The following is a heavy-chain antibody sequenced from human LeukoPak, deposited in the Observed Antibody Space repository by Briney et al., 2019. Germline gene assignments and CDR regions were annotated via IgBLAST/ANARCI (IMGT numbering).Heavy chain of an antibody. CDR1: GGSFSGYY. CDR3: ARPRGPGTAMPFGAFDI. CDR2: INHSGST. J-gene: IGHJ3*02. V-gene: IGHV4-34*01. Sequence: NPSETLSLTCAVYGGSFSGYYWSWIRQPPGKGLEWIGEINHSGSTNYNPSLKSRVTISVDTSKNQFSLKLSSVTAADTAVYYCARPRGPGTAMPFGAFDIWGQGTMVTVSS. D-gene: IGHD5-18*01.